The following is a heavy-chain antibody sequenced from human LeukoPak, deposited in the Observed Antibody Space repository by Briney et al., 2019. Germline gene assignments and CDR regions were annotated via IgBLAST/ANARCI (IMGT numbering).Heavy chain of an antibody. D-gene: IGHD5-18*01. J-gene: IGHJ4*02. CDR3: ARHKGVGTRGYQGLFDY. CDR1: GGSISSYY. V-gene: IGHV4-59*08. Sequence: SETLSLTCTVSGGSISSYYWSWIRQPPGKGLEWIGYIYYSGSTNYNPSLKSRVTISVDTSKNQFSLKLSSVTAADTTVYYCARHKGVGTRGYQGLFDYWGQGTLVTVSS. CDR2: IYYSGST.